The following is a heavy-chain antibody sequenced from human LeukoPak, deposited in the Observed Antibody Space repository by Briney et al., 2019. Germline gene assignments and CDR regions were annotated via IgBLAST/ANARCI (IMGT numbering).Heavy chain of an antibody. Sequence: SETLSLTCTVSGGSISSSSYYWGWLRQPPGKGLEWFGSIYYSGSTYYNPSLKSRVTISVDTSKNQFSLKLSSVTAADTAVYYCARIGGSGVGATFDYWGQGTLVTVSS. CDR1: GGSISSSSYY. CDR2: IYYSGST. J-gene: IGHJ4*02. CDR3: ARIGGSGVGATFDY. V-gene: IGHV4-39*07. D-gene: IGHD1-26*01.